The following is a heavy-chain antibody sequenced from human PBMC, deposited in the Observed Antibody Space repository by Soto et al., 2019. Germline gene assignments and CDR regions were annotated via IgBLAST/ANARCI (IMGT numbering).Heavy chain of an antibody. CDR3: ARGGSSWYLDYYGMDV. V-gene: IGHV3-48*02. J-gene: IGHJ6*02. CDR2: ISSSSSTI. D-gene: IGHD6-13*01. CDR1: GFTFSSYS. Sequence: GGSLRLSCAASGFTFSSYSMNWVRQAPGKGLEWVSYISSSSSTIYYADSVKGRFTISRDNAKNSLYLQMNSLRDEDTAVYYCARGGSSWYLDYYGMDVWGQGTTVTVSS.